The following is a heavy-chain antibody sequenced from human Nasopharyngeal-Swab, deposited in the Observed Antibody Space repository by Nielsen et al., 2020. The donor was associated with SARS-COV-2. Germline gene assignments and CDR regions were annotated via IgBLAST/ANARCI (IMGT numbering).Heavy chain of an antibody. Sequence: GGSRRLSCAASGFTFSSYWMSWVRKAPGKGLEWVANIKQDGSEKYYVDSVKGRFTISRDNSKNTLYLQMNSLRAEDTAVYYRAKANSPAYSSSSPYYYGMDVWGQGTTVTVSS. V-gene: IGHV3-7*01. J-gene: IGHJ6*02. D-gene: IGHD6-6*01. CDR2: IKQDGSEK. CDR1: GFTFSSYW. CDR3: AKANSPAYSSSSPYYYGMDV.